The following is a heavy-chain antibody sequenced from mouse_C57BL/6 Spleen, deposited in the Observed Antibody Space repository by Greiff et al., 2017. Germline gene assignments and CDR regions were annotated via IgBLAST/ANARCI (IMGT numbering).Heavy chain of an antibody. CDR1: GFTFSSYT. CDR3: ARDSSKGDYFDY. V-gene: IGHV5-9*01. Sequence: EVKLMESGGGLVKPGGSLKLSCAASGFTFSSYTMSWVRQTPEKRLEWVATISGGGGNTYYPDSVKGRFTISRDNAKNTLYLQMSSLRSEDTALYYCARDSSKGDYFDYWGQGTTLTVSS. CDR2: ISGGGGNT. J-gene: IGHJ2*01.